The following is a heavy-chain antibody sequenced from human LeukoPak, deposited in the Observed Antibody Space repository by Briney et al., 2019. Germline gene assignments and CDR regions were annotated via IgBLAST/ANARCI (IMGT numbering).Heavy chain of an antibody. CDR1: GFTFSSYS. D-gene: IGHD5-24*01. CDR3: ARGEKATPNWFDP. Sequence: GGSLRLSCAASGFTFSSYSMNWVRQAPGKGLEWVSSISSSSSYIYYADSVKGRFTISRDNAKNSLYLQMNSLGAEDTAVYYCARGEKATPNWFDPWGQGTLVTVSS. V-gene: IGHV3-21*01. J-gene: IGHJ5*02. CDR2: ISSSSSYI.